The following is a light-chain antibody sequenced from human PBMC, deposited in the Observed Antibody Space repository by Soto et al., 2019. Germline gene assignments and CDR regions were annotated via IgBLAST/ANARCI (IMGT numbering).Light chain of an antibody. CDR1: LRISKY. J-gene: IGKJ4*01. Sequence: DIKLTQSPSSLSASVGDRVTITCRASLRISKYLNWYQQKPGKAPKLLIYGASTLQSGVPSRFSGSRSGTDFTLTLTNLQPEDSATYFCQQSHSTPLTFGGGTKLEI. CDR2: GAS. V-gene: IGKV1-39*01. CDR3: QQSHSTPLT.